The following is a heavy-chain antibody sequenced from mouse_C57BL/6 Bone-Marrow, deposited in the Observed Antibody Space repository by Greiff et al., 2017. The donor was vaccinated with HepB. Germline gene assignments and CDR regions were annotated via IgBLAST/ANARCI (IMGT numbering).Heavy chain of an antibody. CDR2: IHPNSGST. J-gene: IGHJ4*01. CDR1: GYTFTSYW. CDR3: ARDDGYPSYAMDY. V-gene: IGHV1-64*01. Sequence: QVHVKQPGAELVKPGASVKLSCKASGYTFTSYWMHWVKQRPGQGLEWIGMIHPNSGSTNYNEKFKSKATLTVDKSSSTAYMQLSSLTSEDSAVYYCARDDGYPSYAMDYWGQGTSVTVSS. D-gene: IGHD2-3*01.